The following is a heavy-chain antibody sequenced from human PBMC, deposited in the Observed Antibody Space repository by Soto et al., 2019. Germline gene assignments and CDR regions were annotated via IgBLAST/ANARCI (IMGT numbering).Heavy chain of an antibody. CDR3: ARDVDYDFWSAFGGYYYYGMDV. D-gene: IGHD3-3*01. J-gene: IGHJ6*02. Sequence: PSQTLSLTFAISVDSVSSNSSSWNWIRQSPSRGLEWLGRTYYRSKWYNDYAASVKSRITINPDTSKNQFSLQLNSVTPEDTAVYYCARDVDYDFWSAFGGYYYYGMDVWGQGTTVTVSS. CDR1: VDSVSSNSSS. V-gene: IGHV6-1*01. CDR2: TYYRSKWYN.